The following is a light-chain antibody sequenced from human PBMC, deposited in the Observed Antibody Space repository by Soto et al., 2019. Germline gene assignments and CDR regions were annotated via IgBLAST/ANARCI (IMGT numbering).Light chain of an antibody. CDR1: TGDVGAFKY. V-gene: IGLV2-14*01. CDR2: EVS. Sequence: QSALTQPASVSGSPGQSITISCTGTTGDVGAFKYVSWYQQLPGKAPKLIIYEVSNRPSGVSNRFSGSKSGNTASLTISGLQADDEADYYCSSFSAISSLFVFGTGTKLTVL. J-gene: IGLJ1*01. CDR3: SSFSAISSLFV.